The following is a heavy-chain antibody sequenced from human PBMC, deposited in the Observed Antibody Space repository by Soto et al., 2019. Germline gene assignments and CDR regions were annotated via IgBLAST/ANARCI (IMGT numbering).Heavy chain of an antibody. CDR1: GFAFSGYA. D-gene: IGHD5-12*01. CDR3: AKHQYSFAHYIDH. J-gene: IGHJ4*02. Sequence: GGSLRLSCAASGFAFSGYAMSWVRQAPGKGLQWVSVITGGGTSIYYAASVKGRFSIARDTSSNTLVLHMSSLRAEDTALYYCAKHQYSFAHYIDHWGQGTQVTVSS. CDR2: ITGGGTSI. V-gene: IGHV3-23*01.